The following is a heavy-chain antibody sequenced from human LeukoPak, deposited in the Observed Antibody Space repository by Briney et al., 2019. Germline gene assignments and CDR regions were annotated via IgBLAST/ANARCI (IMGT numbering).Heavy chain of an antibody. V-gene: IGHV3-23*01. CDR3: AKYSSSSKGSDY. CDR1: GFTFSSYA. J-gene: IGHJ4*02. D-gene: IGHD6-6*01. CDR2: ISGSGGST. Sequence: GGSLRLSCAASGFTFSSYAMSWVRQAPGKGLEWVSAISGSGGSTYYADSVKGRFTISRDNSKNTLYLQMNSLRAEDTAAYYCAKYSSSSKGSDYWGQGTLVTVSS.